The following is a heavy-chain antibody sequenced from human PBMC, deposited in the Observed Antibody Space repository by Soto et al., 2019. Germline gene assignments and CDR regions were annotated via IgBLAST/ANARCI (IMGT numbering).Heavy chain of an antibody. V-gene: IGHV2-5*02. CDR2: IYWDGDE. CDR1: GFSLSTSAVG. Sequence: QITLKESGPPLGKPTQTLTLTCTFSGFSLSTSAVGVSWIRQPPGKGLEWLALIYWDGDEEYSPNLRSRLTITKDTSKNQVVLIMTNVDPGDTATYYCAHGSGWLSDYWGQGTRVTVSS. J-gene: IGHJ4*02. CDR3: AHGSGWLSDY. D-gene: IGHD6-19*01.